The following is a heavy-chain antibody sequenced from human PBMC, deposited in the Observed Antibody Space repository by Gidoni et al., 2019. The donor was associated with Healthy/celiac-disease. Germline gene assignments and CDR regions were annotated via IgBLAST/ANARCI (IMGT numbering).Heavy chain of an antibody. CDR1: GVSISSSSYY. CDR3: ARQRYQLLCFDY. V-gene: IGHV4-39*01. J-gene: IGHJ4*02. CDR2: IYYSGST. Sequence: QLQLQESGPGLAKPSETLSLTCTVPGVSISSSSYYWGWIRQPPGKGLEWIGSIYYSGSTYYNPSLKSRVTISVDTSKNQFSLKLSSVTAADTAVYYCARQRYQLLCFDYWGQGTLVTVSS. D-gene: IGHD2-2*01.